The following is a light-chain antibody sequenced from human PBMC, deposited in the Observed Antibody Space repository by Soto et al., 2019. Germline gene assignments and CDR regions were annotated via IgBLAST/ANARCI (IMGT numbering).Light chain of an antibody. CDR1: QSVGSTY. J-gene: IGKJ5*01. CDR3: QQYNSWPPIT. CDR2: DAS. V-gene: IGKV3-15*01. Sequence: EIVLTPTPGTLSLSPGERATLSCRASQSVGSTYLAWYQQKPGQAPRLLIYDASTRATGIPDRFSGGGSGTEFTLTISSLQSEDFVAYYGQQYNSWPPITFGQGTRLEI.